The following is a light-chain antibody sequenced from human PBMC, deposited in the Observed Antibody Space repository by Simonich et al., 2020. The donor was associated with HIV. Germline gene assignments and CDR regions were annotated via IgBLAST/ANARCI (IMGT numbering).Light chain of an antibody. Sequence: QSALTQPASVSGSPGQSITISCTGTSSYVGSYNLVSWYKQHPGKAPKFMIYEGSKRPSGVSNRFSGSKSGSTASLTISGLQAEDEADYYCSSYTILRWVFGGGTNLTVL. V-gene: IGLV2-14*02. J-gene: IGLJ3*02. CDR2: EGS. CDR1: SSYVGSYNL. CDR3: SSYTILRWV.